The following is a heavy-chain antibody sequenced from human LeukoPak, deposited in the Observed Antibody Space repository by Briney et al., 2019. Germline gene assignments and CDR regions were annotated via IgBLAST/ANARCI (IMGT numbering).Heavy chain of an antibody. Sequence: GASVKVSCKASGYTFTDYYMHWVRQAPGQGLEWMGWINPSSGGTNYAQKFQGRVTMTRDTSISTAYMELSRLRSDDTAVYYCARMVDGDYGSDYWGQGTLVTVSS. J-gene: IGHJ4*02. V-gene: IGHV1-2*02. CDR3: ARMVDGDYGSDY. CDR2: INPSSGGT. CDR1: GYTFTDYY. D-gene: IGHD4-17*01.